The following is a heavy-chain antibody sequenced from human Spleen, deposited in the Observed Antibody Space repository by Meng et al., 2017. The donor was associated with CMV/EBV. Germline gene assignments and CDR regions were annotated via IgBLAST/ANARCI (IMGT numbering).Heavy chain of an antibody. CDR3: VRVGVRYSALDSHFDS. D-gene: IGHD1-26*01. CDR2: ISYEGSYK. J-gene: IGHJ4*02. Sequence: GESLKISCAASGFTFSHYTMDWVRQAPGKGLEWVAIISYEGSYKHYADAVKGRFTISRDNSKNTLYLQMDSPRVEDTAVYYCVRVGVRYSALDSHFDSWGQGTLVTVSS. CDR1: GFTFSHYT. V-gene: IGHV3-30*04.